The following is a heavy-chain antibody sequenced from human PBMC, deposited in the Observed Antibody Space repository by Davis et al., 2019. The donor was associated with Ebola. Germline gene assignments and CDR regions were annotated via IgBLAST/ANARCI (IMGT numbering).Heavy chain of an antibody. CDR3: ARLGGGIAAGYGALVGYI. V-gene: IGHV5-10-1*01. CDR1: GYSFTSYW. J-gene: IGHJ3*02. CDR2: IDPSDSYT. D-gene: IGHD6-13*01. Sequence: GESLKISCKGSGYSFTSYWISWVRQTPGTGLEWMGRIDPSDSYTNYSPSFQGHVTISADKSISTAYLQWSSLKASDTAMYYCARLGGGIAAGYGALVGYIWGQGTMVTVSS.